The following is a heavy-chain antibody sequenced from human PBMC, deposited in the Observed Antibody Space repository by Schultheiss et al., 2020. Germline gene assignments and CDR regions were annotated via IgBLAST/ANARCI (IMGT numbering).Heavy chain of an antibody. CDR2: IYYSGST. CDR1: GGSISSGDYY. J-gene: IGHJ5*02. CDR3: ARDSGNWFDP. V-gene: IGHV4-30-4*02. Sequence: SETLSLTCTVSGGSISSGDYYWSWIRQPPGKGLEWIGYIYYSGSTYYNPSLKSRVTISVDTSKNQFSLKLSSVTTADTAVYYCARDSGNWFDPWGQGTLVTVSS.